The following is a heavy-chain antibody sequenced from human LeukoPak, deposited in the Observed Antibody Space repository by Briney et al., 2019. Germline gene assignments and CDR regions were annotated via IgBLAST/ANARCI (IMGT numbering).Heavy chain of an antibody. V-gene: IGHV4-34*01. CDR1: GGSFSGYY. CDR2: IYYSGST. J-gene: IGHJ5*02. CDR3: ARASGSYYGRWFDP. Sequence: SETLSLTCAVYGGSFSGYYWSWIRQPPGKGLEWIGSIYYSGSTYYNPSLKSRVTISVDTSKNQFSLKLSSVTAADTAVYYCARASGSYYGRWFDPWGQGTLVTVSS. D-gene: IGHD1-26*01.